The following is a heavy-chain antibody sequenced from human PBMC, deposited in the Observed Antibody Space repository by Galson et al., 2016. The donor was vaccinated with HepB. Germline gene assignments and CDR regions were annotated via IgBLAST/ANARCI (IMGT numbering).Heavy chain of an antibody. D-gene: IGHD3-9*01. CDR3: ARGDDILTGTYYFDY. CDR1: GGSISSYY. Sequence: ETLSLTCTVSGGSISSYYWNWIRQPPGKGLEWIGYIYYSGSTNYNPSLKSRVTISVDTSKNQFSLKLSSVTAADTAVYYCARGDDILTGTYYFDYWGQGSLVTVSS. CDR2: IYYSGST. V-gene: IGHV4-59*08. J-gene: IGHJ4*02.